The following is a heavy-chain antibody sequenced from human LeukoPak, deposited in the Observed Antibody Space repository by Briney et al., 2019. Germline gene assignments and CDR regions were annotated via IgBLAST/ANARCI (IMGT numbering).Heavy chain of an antibody. D-gene: IGHD1-26*01. CDR3: ARHGDGELPYYFDY. V-gene: IGHV4-31*03. Sequence: KSSQTLSLTCTVSGGSISSGGYYWSWIRQHPGKGLEWIGYIYYSGSTYYNPSLKSRVTISVDTSKDQFSLKLSSVTAADTAVYYCARHGDGELPYYFDYWGQGTLVTVSS. J-gene: IGHJ4*02. CDR2: IYYSGST. CDR1: GGSISSGGYY.